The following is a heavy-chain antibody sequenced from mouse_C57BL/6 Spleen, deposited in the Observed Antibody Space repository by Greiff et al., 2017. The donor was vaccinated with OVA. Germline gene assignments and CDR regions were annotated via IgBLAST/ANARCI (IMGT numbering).Heavy chain of an antibody. V-gene: IGHV1-72*01. D-gene: IGHD1-1*01. CDR1: GYTFTSYW. Sequence: QVQLKQSGAELVKPGASVKLSCKASGYTFTSYWMHWVKQRPGRGLEWIGRIDPNSGGTKYNEKFKSKATLTVDKPSSTAYMQLSSLTSEDSAVYYCAGYGSRPPYAMDYWGQGTSVTVSS. CDR3: AGYGSRPPYAMDY. CDR2: IDPNSGGT. J-gene: IGHJ4*01.